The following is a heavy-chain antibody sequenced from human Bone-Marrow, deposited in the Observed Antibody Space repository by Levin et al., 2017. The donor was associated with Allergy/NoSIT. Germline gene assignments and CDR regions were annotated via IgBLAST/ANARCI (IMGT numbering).Heavy chain of an antibody. V-gene: IGHV4-30-4*01. CDR1: GGSVSSPDFY. Sequence: SETLSLSCVVSGGSVSSPDFYWNWIRQPPGTGLEWIGYIYNSGNTNYNPSLRSRVIISGDTSKNQFSLQLTSVTAADTAVYYCARVPHEYNYGRSVDSWGQGTQVTVSS. CDR3: ARVPHEYNYGRSVDS. J-gene: IGHJ4*02. D-gene: IGHD5-24*01. CDR2: IYNSGNT.